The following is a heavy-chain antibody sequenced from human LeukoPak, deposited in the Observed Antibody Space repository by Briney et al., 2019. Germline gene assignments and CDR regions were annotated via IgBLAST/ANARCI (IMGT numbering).Heavy chain of an antibody. CDR2: IYHSGST. V-gene: IGHV4-38-2*01. CDR1: GYSISSGYY. Sequence: PSETLSLTCAVSGYSISSGYYWGWIRQPPGKGLEWIGSIYHSGSTYYNPSLKSRVTISVDTSKNQFSLKLSSVTAADTAVYYCARHGRDGDYVAYWGQGTLVTVSS. D-gene: IGHD4-17*01. J-gene: IGHJ4*02. CDR3: ARHGRDGDYVAY.